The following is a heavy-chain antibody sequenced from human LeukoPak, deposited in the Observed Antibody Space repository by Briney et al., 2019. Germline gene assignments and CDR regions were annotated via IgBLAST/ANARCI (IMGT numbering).Heavy chain of an antibody. CDR2: IIPIFGTA. J-gene: IGHJ5*02. CDR3: ARDIAFVPNWFDP. V-gene: IGHV1-69*13. CDR1: GGTFSGYA. D-gene: IGHD3-16*01. Sequence: SVKVSCKASGGTFSGYAISWVRQAPGQGLEWMGGIIPIFGTANYAQKFQGRVTITADESTSTAYMELSSLRAEDTPVYYSARDIAFVPNWFDPWGQGTLVTVSS.